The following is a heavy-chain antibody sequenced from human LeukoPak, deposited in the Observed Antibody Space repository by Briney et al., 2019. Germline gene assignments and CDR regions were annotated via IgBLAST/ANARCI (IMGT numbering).Heavy chain of an antibody. Sequence: GRSLRLSCAASGFTFDDYAMHWVRQAPGKGLEWVSGISWNSCSIGYADSVTRRFTISRDNAKTSLYLQMNSLRAEDMALYYCAKSPCGGDCYSFDYWGQGTLVTVSS. CDR2: ISWNSCSI. J-gene: IGHJ4*02. D-gene: IGHD2-21*02. V-gene: IGHV3-9*03. CDR1: GFTFDDYA. CDR3: AKSPCGGDCYSFDY.